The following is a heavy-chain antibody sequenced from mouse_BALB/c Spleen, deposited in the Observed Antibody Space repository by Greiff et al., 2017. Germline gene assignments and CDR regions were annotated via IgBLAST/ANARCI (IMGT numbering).Heavy chain of an antibody. CDR1: GFSLTGYG. CDR3: AREGGSRGYFDV. D-gene: IGHD1-1*01. Sequence: QVHVKQSGPGLVAPSQSLSITCTVSGFSLTGYGVNWVRQPPGKGLEWLGMIWGDGSTDYNSALKSRLSISKDNSKSQVFLKMNSLQTDDTARYYCAREGGSRGYFDVWGAGTTVTVSS. V-gene: IGHV2-6-7*01. J-gene: IGHJ1*01. CDR2: IWGDGST.